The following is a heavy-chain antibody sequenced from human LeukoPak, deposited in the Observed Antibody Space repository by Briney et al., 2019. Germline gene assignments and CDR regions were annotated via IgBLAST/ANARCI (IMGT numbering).Heavy chain of an antibody. CDR3: VRDFRSADY. J-gene: IGHJ4*02. CDR1: GSTFSTYC. V-gene: IGHV3-74*01. Sequence: PGGSLRLSCAASGSTFSTYCMHWVRQAPGKGPMWVSRICPDGTVTNYADSVKARFIISRDNARNTVYLQMNSLRVEDTAVYYRVRDFRSADYWGQGTLVTVSS. CDR2: ICPDGTVT.